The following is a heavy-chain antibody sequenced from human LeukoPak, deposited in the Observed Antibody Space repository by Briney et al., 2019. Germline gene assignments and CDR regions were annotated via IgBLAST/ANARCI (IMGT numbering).Heavy chain of an antibody. CDR2: FYYTGST. CDR1: GASISTSSHY. CDR3: ARQGAHYYGSGSYDY. Sequence: SETLSLTYSVSGASISTSSHYWGWIRQPPGKALEWIGTFYYTGSTFYNPSLKSRVTISEDTSENQFSLKLTSATAADTAVYYCARQGAHYYGSGSYDYWGQGTLVTVSS. J-gene: IGHJ4*02. D-gene: IGHD3-10*01. V-gene: IGHV4-39*07.